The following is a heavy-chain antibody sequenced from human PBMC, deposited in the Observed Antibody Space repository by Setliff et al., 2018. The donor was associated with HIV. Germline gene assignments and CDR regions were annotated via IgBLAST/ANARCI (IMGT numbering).Heavy chain of an antibody. D-gene: IGHD3-3*01. V-gene: IGHV4-61*02. CDR3: ARGVGEYYNFWSGYPAWYFDL. Sequence: PSETLSLTCTVSGGSISSGSHYWSWIRQPAGKGLEWIGRIHSSGSTNYNPSLKSRVTTSVDTSKNQFTLKLKSVTAADTAVYYCARGVGEYYNFWSGYPAWYFDLWGRGTLVTVSS. CDR2: IHSSGST. CDR1: GGSISSGSHY. J-gene: IGHJ2*01.